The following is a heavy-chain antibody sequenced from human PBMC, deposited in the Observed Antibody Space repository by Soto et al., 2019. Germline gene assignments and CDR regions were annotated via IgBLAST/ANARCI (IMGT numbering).Heavy chain of an antibody. J-gene: IGHJ5*02. CDR1: GGSISSYY. Sequence: SETLSLTCTVSGGSISSYYWSWIRQPPGKGLEWIGYIYYSGSTNYNPSLKSRVTISVDTSKNQFSLKLSSVTAADTAVYYCARHGVRGFNWFDPWGQGNLVTVSS. V-gene: IGHV4-59*08. CDR2: IYYSGST. CDR3: ARHGVRGFNWFDP. D-gene: IGHD3-10*01.